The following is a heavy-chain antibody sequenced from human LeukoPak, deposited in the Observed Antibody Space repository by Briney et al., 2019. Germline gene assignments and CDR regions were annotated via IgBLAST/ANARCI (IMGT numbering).Heavy chain of an antibody. CDR3: ARDYSAAGDY. V-gene: IGHV3-48*03. CDR2: ISSSGDTT. J-gene: IGHJ4*02. D-gene: IGHD6-13*01. Sequence: GGSLRLSCAASGFTFSSYEMNWVRQAPGKGLEWVSYISSSGDTTYSADSVKGRFTISRDNAKNLLYLQMNSLRAEDTAVYYCARDYSAAGDYWGQGTLVTVSS. CDR1: GFTFSSYE.